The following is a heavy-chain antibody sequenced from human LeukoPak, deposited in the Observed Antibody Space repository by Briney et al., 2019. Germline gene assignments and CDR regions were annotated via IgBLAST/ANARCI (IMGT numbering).Heavy chain of an antibody. J-gene: IGHJ4*02. CDR3: ATHRGSGSPYFDD. CDR1: GDSIINYY. V-gene: IGHV4-59*08. Sequence: PSETMSLTCPVSGDSIINYYWGWIRQSPGKGLEWIGYIYYRGSTKNNPALKSRVTISVDTSKNRFSLKLSSVTAADTAVYYCATHRGSGSPYFDDWGQGTLVTVSS. CDR2: IYYRGST. D-gene: IGHD3-10*01.